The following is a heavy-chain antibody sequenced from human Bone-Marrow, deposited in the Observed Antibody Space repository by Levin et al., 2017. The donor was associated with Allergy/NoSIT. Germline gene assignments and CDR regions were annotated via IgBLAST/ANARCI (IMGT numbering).Heavy chain of an antibody. CDR2: IKSKTDGGTT. Sequence: GESLKISCAASGFTFIDAWMSWVRQAPGKGLEWVGRIKSKTDGGTTDYAAPVKGRFTISRDDSKNTLYLQMSSLKTEDTAVYYCSTEALYDSSGYYLDYWGQGSLVTVSS. CDR3: STEALYDSSGYYLDY. J-gene: IGHJ4*02. CDR1: GFTFIDAW. D-gene: IGHD3-22*01. V-gene: IGHV3-15*01.